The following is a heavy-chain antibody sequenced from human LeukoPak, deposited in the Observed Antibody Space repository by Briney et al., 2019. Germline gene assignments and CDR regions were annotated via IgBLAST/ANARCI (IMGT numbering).Heavy chain of an antibody. CDR2: IRSKAYGGTT. J-gene: IGHJ4*02. D-gene: IGHD3-10*01. CDR3: TSAPLHYYGSGNAGY. CDR1: GFTFGDYA. V-gene: IGHV3-49*05. Sequence: KPGRSLRLSCTASGFTFGDYAMNWIRQAPGRGLEWVGLIRSKAYGGTTEYAASVKGRFTISRDDSKSIAHLQMNSLKTEDTAVYYCTSAPLHYYGSGNAGYWGQGTLVTVSS.